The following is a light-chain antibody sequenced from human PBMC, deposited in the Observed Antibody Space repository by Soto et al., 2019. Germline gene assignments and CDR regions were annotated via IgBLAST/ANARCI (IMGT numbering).Light chain of an antibody. CDR3: QQRSNWPQLT. CDR1: QSISNY. CDR2: DAS. Sequence: DIVLTQYPATLSLSPGERATLSCRASQSISNYLVWYQQNPGQAPRLLIYDASNSATGIPARFSGSGSGTDFTLTISSLEHEDVAIYYCQQRSNWPQLTFGGGTKVEIK. V-gene: IGKV3-11*01. J-gene: IGKJ4*01.